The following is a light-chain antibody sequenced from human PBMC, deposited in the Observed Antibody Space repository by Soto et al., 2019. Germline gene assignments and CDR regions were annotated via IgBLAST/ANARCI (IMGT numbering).Light chain of an antibody. J-gene: IGKJ1*01. CDR2: GAS. V-gene: IGKV3-20*01. CDR3: QQDGISPRT. CDR1: QSVSSSY. Sequence: EIVLTQSPGTLSLSPGERATLSCRASQSVSSSYLAWYQQKPGQAPRLLIYGASSRATGIPDRFSGSGSGTDFTLTISRLEPEELAVYYCQQDGISPRTLGKGTMVVIK.